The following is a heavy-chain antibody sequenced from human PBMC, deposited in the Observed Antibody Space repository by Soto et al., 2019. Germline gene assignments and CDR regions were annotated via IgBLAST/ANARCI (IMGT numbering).Heavy chain of an antibody. CDR3: KSGRGAVSSPGDAFDI. J-gene: IGHJ3*02. Sequence: ASVKVSCKASGYSLTTYDINWVRQATGQGLEWMGWMNPNSGNTGYAQKFQGRVTMTRNTSISTAYMELSSLRSEDTAVYYCKSGRGAVSSPGDAFDIWGQGTFLTVSS. CDR1: GYSLTTYD. D-gene: IGHD6-13*01. V-gene: IGHV1-8*01. CDR2: MNPNSGNT.